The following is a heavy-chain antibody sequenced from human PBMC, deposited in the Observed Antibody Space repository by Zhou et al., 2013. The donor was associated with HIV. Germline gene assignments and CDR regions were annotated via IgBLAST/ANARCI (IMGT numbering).Heavy chain of an antibody. CDR1: GYTTAYY. CDR2: VNPSSGGA. Sequence: QVQLVQSGAEVRKAGASVKVSCKAIGYTTAYYIHWVRQAPGQGLEWMGWVNPSSGGADYAQKFQDRVTMTSDTSINTVYMELTRLTSDDTAVYYCARGVAAAALLNYWGQGTLVTVSS. J-gene: IGHJ4*02. CDR3: ARGVAAAALLNY. V-gene: IGHV1-2*02. D-gene: IGHD6-13*01.